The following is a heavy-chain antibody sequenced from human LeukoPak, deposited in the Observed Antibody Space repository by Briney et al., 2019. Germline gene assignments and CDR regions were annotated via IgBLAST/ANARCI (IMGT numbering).Heavy chain of an antibody. Sequence: GGSLRLSCAASGFTFSNAWMSCVRQAPGKGLEWVGRIKSKTDGGTTDYAAPVKGRFTISRDDSKNTLYLQMNSLKTEDTAVYYCTTDRDYVWGSYRGSRYYYGMDVWGQGTTVTVSS. CDR2: IKSKTDGGTT. CDR1: GFTFSNAW. J-gene: IGHJ6*02. CDR3: TTDRDYVWGSYRGSRYYYGMDV. D-gene: IGHD3-16*02. V-gene: IGHV3-15*01.